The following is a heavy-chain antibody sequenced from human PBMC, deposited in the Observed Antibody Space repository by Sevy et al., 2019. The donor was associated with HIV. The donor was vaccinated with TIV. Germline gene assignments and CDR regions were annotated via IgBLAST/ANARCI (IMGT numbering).Heavy chain of an antibody. CDR1: GFTFNNAW. V-gene: IGHV3-15*01. Sequence: GGSLRLSCAVSGFTFNNAWMNWVLQAPGTGLQWVGLIKSKIDGETTDYAAPVKGRFTISRDDSKNTLFLQMNSLKIEDTGVYYCATAPGYYDSAPFDYWGPGTLVTVSS. CDR3: ATAPGYYDSAPFDY. D-gene: IGHD3-22*01. CDR2: IKSKIDGETT. J-gene: IGHJ4*02.